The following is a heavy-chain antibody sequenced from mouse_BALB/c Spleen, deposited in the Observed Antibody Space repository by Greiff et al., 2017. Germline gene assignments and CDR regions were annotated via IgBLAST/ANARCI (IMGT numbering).Heavy chain of an antibody. V-gene: IGHV1-54*01. J-gene: IGHJ4*01. D-gene: IGHD2-3*01. CDR2: INPGSGGT. CDR1: GYAFTNYL. CDR3: ARPPLIYDGPMDY. Sequence: QVQLQQSGAELVRPGTSVKVSCKASGYAFTNYLIEWVKQRPGQGLEWIGVINPGSGGTNYNEKFKGKATLTVDKSSSTAYMELRSLTSEDSAVYYCARPPLIYDGPMDYWGQGTSVTVSS.